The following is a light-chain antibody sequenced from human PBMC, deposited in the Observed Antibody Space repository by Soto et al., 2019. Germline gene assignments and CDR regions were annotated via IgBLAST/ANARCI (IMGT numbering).Light chain of an antibody. CDR2: GAS. CDR1: QSVSNNY. V-gene: IGKV3-20*01. J-gene: IGKJ4*02. CDR3: QQYGSSGT. Sequence: LSMSAVALSLSPGERATLSCRASQSVSNNYLAWYQQKPGQAPRLLIYGASNRATGIPDRFSGSGSGTDFTLTISRLEPEDFAVYYCQQYGSSGTFGGGTKADIK.